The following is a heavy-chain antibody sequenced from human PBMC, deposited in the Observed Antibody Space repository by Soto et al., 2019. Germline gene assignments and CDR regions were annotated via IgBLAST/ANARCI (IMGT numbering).Heavy chain of an antibody. CDR3: ARVNYYDSSGSVGYFDY. Sequence: SEALSLPCTVSVGSISSCGYYWSWILQHPVKGLEWIGYIYYSGSTYYNPSLKSRVTISVDTSKNQFSLKLSSVTAADTAVYYCARVNYYDSSGSVGYFDYWGQGTLVTVSS. V-gene: IGHV4-31*03. J-gene: IGHJ4*02. D-gene: IGHD3-22*01. CDR1: VGSISSCGYY. CDR2: IYYSGST.